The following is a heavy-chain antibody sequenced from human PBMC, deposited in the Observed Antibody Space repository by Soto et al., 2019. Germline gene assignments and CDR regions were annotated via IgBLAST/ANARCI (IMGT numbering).Heavy chain of an antibody. V-gene: IGHV1-3*01. Sequence: QVQLVQSGAEVKKPGASVKVSCKASGYTFTSYAMHWVRQAPGQRLEWMGWINAGNGNTKYSPKFHARVTITRDTSASTAYMALSSQRSDHTAVYYCATGISLYIWFDPWGQGTLVSVSS. D-gene: IGHD6-13*01. CDR3: ATGISLYIWFDP. J-gene: IGHJ5*02. CDR1: GYTFTSYA. CDR2: INAGNGNT.